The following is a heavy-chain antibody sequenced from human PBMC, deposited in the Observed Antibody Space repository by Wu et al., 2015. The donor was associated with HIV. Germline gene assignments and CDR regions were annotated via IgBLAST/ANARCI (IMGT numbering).Heavy chain of an antibody. CDR1: GGTFSSYS. V-gene: IGHV1-69*13. CDR2: IIPIFGTT. D-gene: IGHD5-18*01. Sequence: QVQLVQSGAEVKKPGSSMKVSCKASGGTFSSYSVSWVRQAPGQGLEWMGRIIPIFGTTNYAQKFQGRVTITADESTSTAYMELSSLRSEDTAVYYCAREEFDGYSYHATLDNWGQGTLVTVSS. CDR3: AREEFDGYSYHATLDN. J-gene: IGHJ4*02.